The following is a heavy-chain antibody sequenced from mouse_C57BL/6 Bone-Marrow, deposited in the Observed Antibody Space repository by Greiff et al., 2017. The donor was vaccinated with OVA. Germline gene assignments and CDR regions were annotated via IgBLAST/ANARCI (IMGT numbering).Heavy chain of an antibody. CDR3: ARHKDYYGSSYSYYAMDY. D-gene: IGHD1-1*01. Sequence: DVQLVESGGGLVQPGGSLKLSCAASGFTFSDYYMYWVRQTPEKRLEWVAYISNGGGSTYYPDTVKGRFTISRDNAKNTLYLQMSRLKSEDTAMYYCARHKDYYGSSYSYYAMDYWGQGTSVTVSS. V-gene: IGHV5-12*01. CDR1: GFTFSDYY. J-gene: IGHJ4*01. CDR2: ISNGGGST.